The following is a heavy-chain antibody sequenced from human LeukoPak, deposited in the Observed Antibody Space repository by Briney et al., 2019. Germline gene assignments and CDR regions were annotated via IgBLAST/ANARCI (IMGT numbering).Heavy chain of an antibody. CDR1: GYTFTGYY. Sequence: ASVKVSCKASGYTFTGYYMHWVRQAPAQGLEWMGWINPNSGGTNYAQKFQGRVTMTRDTSISTAYMELSRLRSDDTAVYYCARGYYDSSGYYYFDYWGQGTLVTVSS. J-gene: IGHJ4*02. D-gene: IGHD3-22*01. CDR2: INPNSGGT. V-gene: IGHV1-2*02. CDR3: ARGYYDSSGYYYFDY.